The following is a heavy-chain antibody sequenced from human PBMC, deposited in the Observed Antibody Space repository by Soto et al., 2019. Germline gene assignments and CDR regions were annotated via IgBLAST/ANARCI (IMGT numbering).Heavy chain of an antibody. CDR1: GYRFTIDL. D-gene: IGHD2-8*01. J-gene: IGHJ6*02. V-gene: IGHV1-46*01. CDR2: INPSGGDT. Sequence: KLACKASGYRFTIDLMHWGRIDPEQGLEWMGIINPSGGDTNYAQKFQGRVTMTVDTSTTTAFMELTSLTSDDRAVYYCAKNGQPPYYYYGMDVWGQGTTVTVSS. CDR3: AKNGQPPYYYYGMDV.